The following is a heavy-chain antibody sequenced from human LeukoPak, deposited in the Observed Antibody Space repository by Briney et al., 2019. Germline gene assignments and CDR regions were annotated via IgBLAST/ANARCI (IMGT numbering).Heavy chain of an antibody. V-gene: IGHV3-21*01. CDR3: ARGGYYGSGSYADI. D-gene: IGHD3-10*01. CDR1: GFTFSSYS. CDR2: ISSSSSYI. J-gene: IGHJ3*02. Sequence: GGSLRLSCAASGFTFSSYSMNWVRQAPGKGLEWVPSISSSSSYIYYADSVKGRFTISRDNAKNSLYLQMNRLRAEDTAVYYCARGGYYGSGSYADIWGQGTMVTVSS.